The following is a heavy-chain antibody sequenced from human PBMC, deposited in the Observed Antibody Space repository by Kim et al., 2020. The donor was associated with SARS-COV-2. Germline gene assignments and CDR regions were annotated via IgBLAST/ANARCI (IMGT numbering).Heavy chain of an antibody. Sequence: ASVKVSCKASGYTFTSYYMHWVRQAPGQGLEWMGIINPSGGSTSYAQKFQGRVTMTRDTSTSTVYMELSSLRSEDTAVYYCARASGITMIVVVTAYGMDVWGQVTTVTVSS. CDR1: GYTFTSYY. D-gene: IGHD3-22*01. CDR2: INPSGGST. V-gene: IGHV1-46*01. J-gene: IGHJ6*02. CDR3: ARASGITMIVVVTAYGMDV.